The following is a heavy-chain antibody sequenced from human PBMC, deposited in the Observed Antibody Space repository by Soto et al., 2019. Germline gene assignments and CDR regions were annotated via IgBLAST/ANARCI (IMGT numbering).Heavy chain of an antibody. V-gene: IGHV3-30-3*01. D-gene: IGHD5-12*01. CDR1: GFTFSSYA. CDR2: ISYDGSNK. CDR3: AREEEAYGYNYSTKVFDY. J-gene: IGHJ4*02. Sequence: GGSLRLSCAASGFTFSSYAMHWVRQAPGKGLEWVAVISYDGSNKYYADSVKGRFTISRDNSKNTLYLQMNSLRAEDTAVYYCAREEEAYGYNYSTKVFDYWGQGTLVTVSS.